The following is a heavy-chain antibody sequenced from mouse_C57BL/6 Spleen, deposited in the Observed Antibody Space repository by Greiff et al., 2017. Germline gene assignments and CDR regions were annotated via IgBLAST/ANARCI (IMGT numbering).Heavy chain of an antibody. D-gene: IGHD1-1*01. Sequence: EVKLQESGGGLVQPGESLKLSCESNEYEFPSHDMSWVRKTPEKRLELVAAINSDGGSTYYPDTMERRFIISRDNTKKTLYLQMSSLRSEDTALXYCARHGIGIYWYFDVWGTGTTVTVSS. CDR3: ARHGIGIYWYFDV. CDR2: INSDGGST. CDR1: EYEFPSHD. J-gene: IGHJ1*03. V-gene: IGHV5-2*01.